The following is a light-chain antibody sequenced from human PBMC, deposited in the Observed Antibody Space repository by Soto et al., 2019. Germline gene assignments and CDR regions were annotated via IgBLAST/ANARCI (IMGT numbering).Light chain of an antibody. Sequence: QSALTQPASVSGSPGQSITISCTGTSSDVGGYNYVSWYQQHPVKAPKLMIYDVTNRPSGVSDRFSGSKSGNTASLTISGLQAEDEADYYCSLYTSSSTPYVFGTGTKLTVL. V-gene: IGLV2-14*01. CDR3: SLYTSSSTPYV. J-gene: IGLJ1*01. CDR1: SSDVGGYNY. CDR2: DVT.